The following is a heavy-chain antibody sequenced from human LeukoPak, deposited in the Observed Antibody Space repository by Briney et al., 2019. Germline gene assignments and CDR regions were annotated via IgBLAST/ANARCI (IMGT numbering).Heavy chain of an antibody. CDR2: INPNSGGT. J-gene: IGHJ3*02. V-gene: IGHV1-2*04. D-gene: IGHD3-10*01. CDR3: ATGGSGRISDAFDI. CDR1: GYTFTGYY. Sequence: ASVKVSCKASGYTFTGYYMHWVRQAPGQGLEWMGWINPNSGGTNYAQKFQGWVTMTRDTSISTPYMELSRLRSDDTAVYYCATGGSGRISDAFDIWGQGTMVTVSS.